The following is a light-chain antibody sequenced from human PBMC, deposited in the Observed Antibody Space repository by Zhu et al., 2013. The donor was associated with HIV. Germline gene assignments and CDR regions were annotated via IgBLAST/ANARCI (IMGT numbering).Light chain of an antibody. CDR1: TSNIGNSY. J-gene: IGLJ2*01. CDR2: DNS. V-gene: IGLV1-51*01. CDR3: GTWDSSLSAGLDVV. Sequence: QSVLTQPPSMSAAPGQTVTISCSGDTSNIGNSYVCWFQKAPGTGPTLVIYDNSRRPSGIPERFSGSKSGTSASLNIIDLQAGDEAEYYCGTWDSSLSAGLDVVFGGGTKLTVL.